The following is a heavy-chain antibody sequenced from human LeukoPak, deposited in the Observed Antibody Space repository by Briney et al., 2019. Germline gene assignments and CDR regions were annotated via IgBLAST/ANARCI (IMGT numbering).Heavy chain of an antibody. D-gene: IGHD5-24*01. V-gene: IGHV1-2*02. Sequence: ASVKVSCKASGYTFTGYYMHWVRQAPGQGLEWMGWINPNNGGTNYAQKFQGRVTMTRDTSISTAYMELSRLRSDDTAVYYCARGYRDGYNRVDWFDPWGQGTLVTVSS. CDR1: GYTFTGYY. J-gene: IGHJ5*02. CDR3: ARGYRDGYNRVDWFDP. CDR2: INPNNGGT.